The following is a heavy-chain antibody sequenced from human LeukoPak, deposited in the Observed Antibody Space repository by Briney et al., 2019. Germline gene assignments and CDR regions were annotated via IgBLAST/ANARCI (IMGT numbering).Heavy chain of an antibody. CDR2: ISAYNGNT. J-gene: IGHJ4*02. D-gene: IGHD3-22*01. CDR1: GYTFTSYG. Sequence: GASVKVSCKASGYTFTSYGISWVRQAPGQGLEWMGWISAYNGNTNYAQKLQGRVTMTTDTSTSTAYMELRSLRSDDTAVYYCARNTPGRYDSSGYYFDYWGQGTLVTVPS. CDR3: ARNTPGRYDSSGYYFDY. V-gene: IGHV1-18*01.